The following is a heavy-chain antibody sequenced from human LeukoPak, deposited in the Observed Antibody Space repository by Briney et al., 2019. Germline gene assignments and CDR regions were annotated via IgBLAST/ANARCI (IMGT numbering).Heavy chain of an antibody. CDR2: ISYDGSNK. D-gene: IGHD3-22*01. V-gene: IGHV3-30*18. J-gene: IGHJ4*02. CDR1: GFTFSSYG. Sequence: PGRSLRLSCAASGFTFSSYGMHWVRQAPGKGLEWVAVISYDGSNKYYADSVKGRFTISRDNSKNTLYLQMNSLGAEDTAVYYCAKDPDSSGPDYWGQGTLVTVSS. CDR3: AKDPDSSGPDY.